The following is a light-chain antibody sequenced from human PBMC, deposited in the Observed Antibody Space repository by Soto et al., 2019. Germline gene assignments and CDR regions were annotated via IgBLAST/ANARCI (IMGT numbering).Light chain of an antibody. Sequence: EILMTQSPATLSVSPGESATLSCRASQSVHSKLAWYQQKPGQAPRLLISGASTRATGIPARFSGSGSGTEFTLTISSLQSEDFAVYFCQQYIDWPLTFGGGTKVDNK. CDR1: QSVHSK. CDR2: GAS. J-gene: IGKJ4*01. V-gene: IGKV3-15*01. CDR3: QQYIDWPLT.